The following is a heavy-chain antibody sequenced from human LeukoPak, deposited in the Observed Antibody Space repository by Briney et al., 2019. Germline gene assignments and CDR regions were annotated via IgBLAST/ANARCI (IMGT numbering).Heavy chain of an antibody. D-gene: IGHD2-21*02. V-gene: IGHV4-30-2*01. CDR1: GGSISSGGYS. Sequence: PSETLSLTCAVSGGSISSGGYSWSWIRQPPGKGLEWIGYIYRSGSTYYNPSLKSRVTISVDRSKNQFSLKLSSVTAADTAVYYCARLDPRVVTFDYWGQGTLVTVSS. CDR2: IYRSGST. CDR3: ARLDPRVVTFDY. J-gene: IGHJ4*02.